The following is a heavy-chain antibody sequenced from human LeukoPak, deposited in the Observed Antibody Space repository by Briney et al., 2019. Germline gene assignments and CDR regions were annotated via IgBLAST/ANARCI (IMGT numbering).Heavy chain of an antibody. D-gene: IGHD3-10*01. Sequence: GGSLRLSCAASGFTFSTYGMHWVRQAPGKGLEWVAVIWNDGSNKYYADSVKGRFTISRDNSKNTLYLQMNSLRAEDTAVYYCAKIRGVRYDAFDIWGQGTMVTVSS. CDR3: AKIRGVRYDAFDI. V-gene: IGHV3-33*06. CDR1: GFTFSTYG. CDR2: IWNDGSNK. J-gene: IGHJ3*02.